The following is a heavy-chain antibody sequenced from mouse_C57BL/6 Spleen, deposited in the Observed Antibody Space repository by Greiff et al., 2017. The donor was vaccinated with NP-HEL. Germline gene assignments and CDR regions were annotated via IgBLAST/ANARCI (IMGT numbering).Heavy chain of an antibody. CDR3: ARRHGISPFDV. V-gene: IGHV1-61*01. D-gene: IGHD1-1*01. J-gene: IGHJ1*03. CDR2: IYPSDSAT. CDR1: GYTFTSYW. Sequence: QVQLQQPGAELVRPGSSVKLSCKASGYTFTSYWMDWVKQRPGQGLEWIGNIYPSDSATNYNQKFKDKATLTVDKSSSTAYMQLSSLTSWDSAVYYCARRHGISPFDVWGTGTTVTVSS.